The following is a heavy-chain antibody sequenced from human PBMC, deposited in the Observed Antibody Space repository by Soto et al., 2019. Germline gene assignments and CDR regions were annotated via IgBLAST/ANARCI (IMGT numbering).Heavy chain of an antibody. CDR3: AIKESTKQQLVEGPFDY. Sequence: QVQLVQSGAEVKKPGSSVKVSCKASGGTFSSYTISWVRQAPGQGLEWMGRIIPILGIANYAQKFQGRVTITADKSTSTAYMELSSLRSEDTAVYYCAIKESTKQQLVEGPFDYWGQGTLVTVSS. J-gene: IGHJ4*02. D-gene: IGHD6-13*01. V-gene: IGHV1-69*02. CDR2: IIPILGIA. CDR1: GGTFSSYT.